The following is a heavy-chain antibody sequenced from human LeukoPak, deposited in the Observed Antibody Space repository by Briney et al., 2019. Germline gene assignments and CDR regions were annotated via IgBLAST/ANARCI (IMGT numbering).Heavy chain of an antibody. Sequence: SVKVSCKASGGTFSSYTISWVPQAPGQGLEWMGRIIPILGIANYAQKFQGRVTITADKSTSTAYMELSSLRSEDTAVYYCASGGYDHSRRYWGQGTLVTVSS. V-gene: IGHV1-69*02. CDR2: IIPILGIA. CDR1: GGTFSSYT. CDR3: ASGGYDHSRRY. D-gene: IGHD5-12*01. J-gene: IGHJ4*02.